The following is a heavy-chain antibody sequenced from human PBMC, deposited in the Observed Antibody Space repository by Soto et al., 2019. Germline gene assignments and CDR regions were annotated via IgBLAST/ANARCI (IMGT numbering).Heavy chain of an antibody. CDR2: IYQSGGT. J-gene: IGHJ4*02. V-gene: IGHV4-4*02. D-gene: IGHD5-18*01. CDR3: ANAPGSAMVSLRY. Sequence: QVQLQESGPGLVKPSGTLSLTCAVSGGSISSRNWWSWVRQPPGEGLEWIGEIYQSGGTNYNPSLKSRVTISVDKSKNQFSLKLRSVTAADTAVYYCANAPGSAMVSLRYWGQGTLVTVSS. CDR1: GGSISSRNW.